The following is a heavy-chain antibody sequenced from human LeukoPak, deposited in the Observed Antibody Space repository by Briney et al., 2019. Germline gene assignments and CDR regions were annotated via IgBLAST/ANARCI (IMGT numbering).Heavy chain of an antibody. J-gene: IGHJ6*03. V-gene: IGHV3-30*02. CDR3: AREPLAGNYYRYYYYMDV. CDR2: IRYDGSNK. CDR1: GFTFSSYG. Sequence: GGSLRLSCAASGFTFSSYGMHWVRQAPGRGLEWVAFIRYDGSNKYYADSVKGRFTISRDNAKNSLYPQMNSLRAEDTALYYCAREPLAGNYYRYYYYMDVWGKGATVTISS. D-gene: IGHD4-11*01.